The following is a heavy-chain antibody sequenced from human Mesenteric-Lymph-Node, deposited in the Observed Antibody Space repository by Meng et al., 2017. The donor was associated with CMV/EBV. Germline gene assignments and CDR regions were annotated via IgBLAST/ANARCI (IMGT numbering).Heavy chain of an antibody. D-gene: IGHD3-3*01. Sequence: SETLSLTCTVSGGSISSYYWSWIRQPPGKGLEWIGYIYYSGSTNYNPSLKSRVTISVNTSKNQFSLKLSSVTAADTAVYYCARELGLGCWSGFDPWGQGTLVTVSS. CDR3: ARELGLGCWSGFDP. CDR2: IYYSGST. CDR1: GGSISSYY. V-gene: IGHV4-59*01. J-gene: IGHJ5*02.